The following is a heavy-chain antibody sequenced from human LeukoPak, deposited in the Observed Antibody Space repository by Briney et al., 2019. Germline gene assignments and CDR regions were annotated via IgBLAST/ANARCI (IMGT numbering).Heavy chain of an antibody. CDR3: ARALGSSSWSSTIA. Sequence: GGSLRLSCAASGFTFSNYWMHWVRQAPGKGLVWVSHVNTDGSSTTYADSVKGRFTISRDNAKNTLYLQMNSLRAEDTAVYYCARALGSSSWSSTIAWGQGTLVTASS. D-gene: IGHD6-13*01. J-gene: IGHJ5*02. CDR1: GFTFSNYW. CDR2: VNTDGSST. V-gene: IGHV3-74*01.